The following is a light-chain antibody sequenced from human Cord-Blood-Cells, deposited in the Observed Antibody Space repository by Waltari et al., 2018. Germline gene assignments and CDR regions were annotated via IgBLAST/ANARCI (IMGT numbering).Light chain of an antibody. CDR1: QSVLYSSNNKNY. CDR2: WAS. Sequence: DIVMTQSPDSLAVSLGKRATINCKSSQSVLYSSNNKNYLAWYQQKPGQPPKLLMYWASTRGSGVPDRFSGSGSGTDFTLTISSLQAEDVAVYYCQQYYSTPPTFGQGTKVEIK. CDR3: QQYYSTPPT. V-gene: IGKV4-1*01. J-gene: IGKJ1*01.